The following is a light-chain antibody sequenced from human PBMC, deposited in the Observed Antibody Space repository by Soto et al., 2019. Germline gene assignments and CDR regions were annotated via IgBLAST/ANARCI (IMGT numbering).Light chain of an antibody. CDR2: SAS. Sequence: EIVMTQSPATLSLSPGERATLSCRASESVSSNLAWYQQKPAQAPSLLIFSASTRATGVPARFSGSGSGTEFTLTISSLQSEDFAVYYCQQYYNWPRTFGQGTRVEIK. CDR3: QQYYNWPRT. J-gene: IGKJ1*01. V-gene: IGKV3-15*01. CDR1: ESVSSN.